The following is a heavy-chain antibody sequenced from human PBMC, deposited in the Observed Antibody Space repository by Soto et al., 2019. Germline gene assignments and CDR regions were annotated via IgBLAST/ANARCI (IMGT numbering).Heavy chain of an antibody. CDR3: ASSGGDLSGYHYMDV. CDR1: GGTISSGGYY. J-gene: IGHJ6*03. Sequence: PSETLCLTCTVSGGTISSGGYYWSWIRQHPGKGMEWIGYIYYSGSTYYNPSLKSRVTISVDTSKNQFSLKPSSVTAADKAVYYCASSGGDLSGYHYMDVWGKGTTVTVS. V-gene: IGHV4-31*03. CDR2: IYYSGST. D-gene: IGHD3-16*01.